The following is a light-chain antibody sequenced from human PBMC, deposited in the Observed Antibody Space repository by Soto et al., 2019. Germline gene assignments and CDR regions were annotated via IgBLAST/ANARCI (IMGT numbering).Light chain of an antibody. J-gene: IGKJ1*01. CDR2: GAS. CDR1: QSVSSSY. Sequence: EIVLTQSPGTLSLSAGERATLSCGASQSVSSSYLAWYQQRPGQAPRLLISGASRRATGIPDRFSGSGSGTEFTLTISRLESEDFAVYYCQQYDSSSWTFGQGTKVDIK. CDR3: QQYDSSSWT. V-gene: IGKV3-20*01.